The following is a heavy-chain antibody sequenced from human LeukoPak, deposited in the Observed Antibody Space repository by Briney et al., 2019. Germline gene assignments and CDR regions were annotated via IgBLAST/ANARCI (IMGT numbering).Heavy chain of an antibody. V-gene: IGHV3-73*01. J-gene: IGHJ4*02. D-gene: IGHD4-17*01. CDR3: ARSGYGDYDY. Sequence: GGSLRLSCAASGFTFSGSAMHWVRQASGKGLEWVGRIRSKANSYATAYAASVKGRFTISRDDSKNTAYLQMNSLKTEDTAVYYCARSGYGDYDYWGQGTRVTVS. CDR1: GFTFSGSA. CDR2: IRSKANSYAT.